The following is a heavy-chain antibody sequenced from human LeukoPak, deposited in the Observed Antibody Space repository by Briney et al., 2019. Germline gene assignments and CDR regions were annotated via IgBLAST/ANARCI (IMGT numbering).Heavy chain of an antibody. V-gene: IGHV3-7*01. CDR3: ASRESSMSRSH. Sequence: GGSLRLSCAASGFSISDYWMNWVRLVPGRGLEWVANINEDGTIQDYVASVSGRFTISRNNAKNSLYLQMNSLGAEDTAVYYCASRESSMSRSHWGHGTLVTVSS. J-gene: IGHJ4*01. CDR1: GFSISDYW. CDR2: INEDGTIQ. D-gene: IGHD2/OR15-2a*01.